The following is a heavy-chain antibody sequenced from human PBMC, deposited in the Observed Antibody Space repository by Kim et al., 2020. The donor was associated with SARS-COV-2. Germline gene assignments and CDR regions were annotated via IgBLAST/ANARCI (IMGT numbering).Heavy chain of an antibody. J-gene: IGHJ6*02. V-gene: IGHV3-23*01. Sequence: SVKGRFTNSRENFKNTLDLKMNSLRAEDTAVYYCAKKLVWFGELFGGMDVWGQGTTVTVSS. CDR3: AKKLVWFGELFGGMDV. D-gene: IGHD3-10*01.